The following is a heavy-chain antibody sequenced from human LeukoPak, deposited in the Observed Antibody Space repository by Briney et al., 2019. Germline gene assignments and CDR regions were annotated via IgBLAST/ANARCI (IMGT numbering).Heavy chain of an antibody. CDR1: GGSISSYY. J-gene: IGHJ3*02. D-gene: IGHD4-17*01. V-gene: IGHV4-39*01. CDR3: ASIDYGDCLAPDAFDI. CDR2: IYYSGST. Sequence: PSETLSLTCTVSGGSISSYYWGWIRQPPGKGLEWIGSIYYSGSTYYNPSLKSRVTISVDTSKNQFSLKLSSVTAADTAVYYCASIDYGDCLAPDAFDIWGQGTMVTVSS.